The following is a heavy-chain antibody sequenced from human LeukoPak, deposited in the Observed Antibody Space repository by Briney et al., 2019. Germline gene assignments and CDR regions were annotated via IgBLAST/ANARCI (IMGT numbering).Heavy chain of an antibody. J-gene: IGHJ4*02. D-gene: IGHD3-22*01. V-gene: IGHV4-39*01. CDR3: ARLSSGLDY. CDR2: IYYSGIS. Sequence: SETLSLTCTVSGGSISSSSYYWGWIRQPPGKGLEWIGNIYYSGISYYSPSLKSRVTISVDTSKNQFSLKLSSVTAADTAVYYCARLSSGLDYWGQGTLVTVSS. CDR1: GGSISSSSYY.